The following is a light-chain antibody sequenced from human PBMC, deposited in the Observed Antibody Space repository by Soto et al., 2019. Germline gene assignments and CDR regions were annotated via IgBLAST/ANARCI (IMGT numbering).Light chain of an antibody. J-gene: IGLJ2*01. CDR2: DVS. V-gene: IGLV2-14*03. Sequence: QSVLTQPAAVSGSPGQSITISCTGTSSDVGGYKYFSWYQHHPGKAPKLLIYDVSNRPSGVSNRFSGSNGNTASLTISGLQAADEADYYCSSYTSSNTVVFGGGTKLTVL. CDR3: SSYTSSNTVV. CDR1: SSDVGGYKY.